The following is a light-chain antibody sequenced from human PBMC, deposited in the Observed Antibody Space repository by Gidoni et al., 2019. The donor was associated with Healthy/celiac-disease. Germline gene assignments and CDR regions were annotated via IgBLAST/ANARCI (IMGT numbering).Light chain of an antibody. J-gene: IGLJ3*02. V-gene: IGLV1-44*01. Sequence: QSVLTQPPSESGTPGQRVTISCSGSSSNIGRNTVNWYQQLPGTAPKLLIYSNNQRPSGVPDRFSGSKSGTSASLAISGLQSEDEADYYCAAWDDSLNAWVFGGGTKLTVL. CDR3: AAWDDSLNAWV. CDR2: SNN. CDR1: SSNIGRNT.